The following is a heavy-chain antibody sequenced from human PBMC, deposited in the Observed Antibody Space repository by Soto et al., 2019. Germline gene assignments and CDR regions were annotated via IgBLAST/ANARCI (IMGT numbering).Heavy chain of an antibody. J-gene: IGHJ3*02. CDR2: TYYRSKWYN. Sequence: KQSQTLSLTCAISGDSVSSNSAAWNWIRQSPSRGLEWLGRTYYRSKWYNDYAVSVKSRITINPDTSKNQFSLQLNSVTPEDTAVYYCARDLDYGDYGVDAFDIWGQGTMVTVSS. V-gene: IGHV6-1*01. CDR3: ARDLDYGDYGVDAFDI. CDR1: GDSVSSNSAA. D-gene: IGHD4-17*01.